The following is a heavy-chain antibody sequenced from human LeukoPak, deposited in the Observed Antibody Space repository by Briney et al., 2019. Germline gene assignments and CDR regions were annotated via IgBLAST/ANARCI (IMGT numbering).Heavy chain of an antibody. CDR3: VKPSGWYFFDY. D-gene: IGHD6-19*01. CDR2: ISSNGGST. V-gene: IGHV3-64D*09. CDR1: GFTFSSYA. J-gene: IGHJ4*02. Sequence: GGSLRLSCSASGFTFSSYAMHWVRQAPGKGLEYVSGISSNGGSTYYGDSVKGRFSISRDNSKNTLCLQMSSLRAEDTAVYYCVKPSGWYFFDYWGQGTLVTVSS.